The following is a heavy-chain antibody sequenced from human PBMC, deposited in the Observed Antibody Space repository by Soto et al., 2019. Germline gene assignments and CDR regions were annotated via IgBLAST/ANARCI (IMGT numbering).Heavy chain of an antibody. CDR1: GGTFSRYA. D-gene: IGHD6-19*01. Sequence: QVQLVQSGTEVKKPGSSVKVSCKASGGTFSRYAINWVRQAPGHGLEWMGGITPIFGTPNYAQKFQGRVIITADGSTKTVYMELRRLRSENTAVYYCAQTLGLAVSGPGRFDLWGRGTLFTVTS. CDR3: AQTLGLAVSGPGRFDL. V-gene: IGHV1-69*12. J-gene: IGHJ2*01. CDR2: ITPIFGTP.